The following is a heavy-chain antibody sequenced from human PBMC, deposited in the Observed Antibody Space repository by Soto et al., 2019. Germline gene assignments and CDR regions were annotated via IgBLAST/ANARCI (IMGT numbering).Heavy chain of an antibody. CDR2: ISHTDRLT. CDR3: ARDTGRASADL. V-gene: IGHV3-48*03. J-gene: IGHJ4*02. D-gene: IGHD6-13*01. Sequence: EVQLAESGGDLVQPGGSLRLSCVGSGFTFSYYEMNWVRQAPGKGLERVAFISHTDRLTHYPDSVKGRFTISRDNAQNSLYLEMPSIRVEDTGVYYCARDTGRASADLWGQGTLVTVAS. CDR1: GFTFSYYE.